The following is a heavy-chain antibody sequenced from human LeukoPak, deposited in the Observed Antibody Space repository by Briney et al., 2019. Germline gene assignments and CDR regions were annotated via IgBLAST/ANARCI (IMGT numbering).Heavy chain of an antibody. CDR3: ARPVGSPAFDI. CDR2: ISSSSSTI. V-gene: IGHV3-48*01. Sequence: GGSLRLSCAASGFTFSSYSMNWVRQAPGKGLEWVSYISSSSSTIYYADSVKGRFTISRDNAKSSLYLQMNSLRAEDTAVYYCARPVGSPAFDIWGQGTMVTVSS. D-gene: IGHD1-26*01. J-gene: IGHJ3*02. CDR1: GFTFSSYS.